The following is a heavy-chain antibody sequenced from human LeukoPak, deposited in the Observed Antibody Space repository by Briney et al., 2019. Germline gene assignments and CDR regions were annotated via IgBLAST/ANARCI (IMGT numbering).Heavy chain of an antibody. CDR1: GGTFSSYA. CDR2: IIPIFGTA. CDR3: ARGSGSYYGYWYFDL. V-gene: IGHV1-69*01. D-gene: IGHD1-26*01. Sequence: ASVKVSCKASGGTFSSYAISWVRQAPGQGLEWMGGIIPIFGTANYAQKFQGRVTITADESTSTAYMELSSLRSEDTAVYYCARGSGSYYGYWYFDLWGRGTLVTVSS. J-gene: IGHJ2*01.